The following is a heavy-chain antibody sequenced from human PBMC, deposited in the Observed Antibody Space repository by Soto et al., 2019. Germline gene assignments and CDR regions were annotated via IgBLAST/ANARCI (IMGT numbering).Heavy chain of an antibody. Sequence: ASVKVSRKASGYTFTSYDINWVRQATGQGLEWMGWMNPNSGNTGYAQKFQGRVTMTRHTSISTAYMELSSLRSEDTAVYYCARGNVDTATDYWGQGTLVTVSS. D-gene: IGHD5-18*01. V-gene: IGHV1-8*01. CDR1: GYTFTSYD. CDR3: ARGNVDTATDY. CDR2: MNPNSGNT. J-gene: IGHJ4*02.